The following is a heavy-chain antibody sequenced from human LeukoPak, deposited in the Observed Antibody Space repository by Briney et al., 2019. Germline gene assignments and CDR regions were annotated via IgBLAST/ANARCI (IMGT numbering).Heavy chain of an antibody. Sequence: SETLSLTCTVSGGSISSYYWGWIRQPPGKGLEWIGYIYYSGSTNYNPSLKSRVTISVDTSKNQFSLKLSSVTAADTAVYYCARVGPTAAGTVDYWGQGTLVTVSS. J-gene: IGHJ4*02. CDR3: ARVGPTAAGTVDY. CDR2: IYYSGST. CDR1: GGSISSYY. D-gene: IGHD6-13*01. V-gene: IGHV4-59*01.